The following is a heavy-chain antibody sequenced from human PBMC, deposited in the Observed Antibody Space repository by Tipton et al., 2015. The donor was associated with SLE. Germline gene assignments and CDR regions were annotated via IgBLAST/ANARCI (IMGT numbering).Heavy chain of an antibody. CDR3: ARGRGAVANRGGWFDP. Sequence: QSGAEVKNPGASVKVSCKASGYSFDSYDINWVRQATGQGLEWMGWMNPKSGNTGYAQKFQGRVTMTRNTSITTAYMELSSLRSEDTAVYYCARGRGAVANRGGWFDPWGQGTLVTVSS. J-gene: IGHJ5*02. D-gene: IGHD5-12*01. CDR2: MNPKSGNT. V-gene: IGHV1-8*01. CDR1: GYSFDSYD.